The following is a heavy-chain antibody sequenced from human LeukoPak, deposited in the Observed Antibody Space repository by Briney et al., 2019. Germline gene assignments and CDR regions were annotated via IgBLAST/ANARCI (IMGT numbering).Heavy chain of an antibody. Sequence: GGSLRLSCAASGFTFSSYWMSWVRQAPGKGLEWLANIKEDGSDKYYVDSVKGRFTISRDNAKNSLYLQMNDLRVEDTAVYYCARAGYTSGYDYWGQGTLVTVSS. CDR2: IKEDGSDK. V-gene: IGHV3-7*01. CDR1: GFTFSSYW. CDR3: ARAGYTSGYDY. J-gene: IGHJ4*02. D-gene: IGHD6-19*01.